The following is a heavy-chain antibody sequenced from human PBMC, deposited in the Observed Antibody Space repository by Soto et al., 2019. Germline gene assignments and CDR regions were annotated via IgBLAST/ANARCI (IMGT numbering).Heavy chain of an antibody. CDR1: GDSVSSNSAT. J-gene: IGHJ5*01. V-gene: IGHV6-1*01. D-gene: IGHD3-16*01. CDR2: TYYRSKWSN. Sequence: SQTLSLTCAISGDSVSSNSATWDWIRQFPSRGLEWLGRTYYRSKWSNDYAVSVKGRITINPDTSNNQVSLHLNSVTPDDTAVYYCARLIGNSWLDSWGQGTLVTVSS. CDR3: ARLIGNSWLDS.